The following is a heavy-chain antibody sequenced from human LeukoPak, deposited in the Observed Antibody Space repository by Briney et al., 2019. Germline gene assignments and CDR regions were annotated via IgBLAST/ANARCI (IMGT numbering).Heavy chain of an antibody. CDR3: ARAVCPTIKFCDSSYFMDV. V-gene: IGHV3-20*04. Sequence: GGSLRLSCAASGFSFDDLGMTWVRQVPGKGLEWVAGINWNGASTGYADSVRGRFTISRDNAKNSLYLQMNSLRVEDTALYYCARAVCPTIKFCDSSYFMDVWGKWTTVNVS. D-gene: IGHD5-24*01. J-gene: IGHJ6*03. CDR2: INWNGAST. CDR1: GFSFDDLG.